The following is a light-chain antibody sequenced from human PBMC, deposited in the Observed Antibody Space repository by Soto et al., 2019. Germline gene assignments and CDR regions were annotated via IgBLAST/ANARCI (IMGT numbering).Light chain of an antibody. CDR2: GAS. V-gene: IGKV3-20*01. CDR3: QQYGSSPWT. J-gene: IGKJ1*01. CDR1: QSVISSY. Sequence: EIVLTQPPGTLSLSPGERATLSCSASQSVISSYLAWYQQKPGQAPRLLIYGASSRATGIPDRFSGSGSGTDFTLTISRLEPEDFAVYYCQQYGSSPWTFGQGTKVDI.